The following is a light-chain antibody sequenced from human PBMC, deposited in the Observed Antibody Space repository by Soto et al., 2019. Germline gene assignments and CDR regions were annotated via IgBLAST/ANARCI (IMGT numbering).Light chain of an antibody. CDR1: SSDVGSYNL. Sequence: QSALTQPASGSGSPGQSITISCTGTSSDVGSYNLVSWYQQHPGKAPKLMIDEGSKRPSGVSNRFSGSKSGNTASLTISGLQAEDAADYYCCSYAGSSTFVVFGGGTQLTVL. J-gene: IGLJ2*01. CDR3: CSYAGSSTFVV. CDR2: EGS. V-gene: IGLV2-23*03.